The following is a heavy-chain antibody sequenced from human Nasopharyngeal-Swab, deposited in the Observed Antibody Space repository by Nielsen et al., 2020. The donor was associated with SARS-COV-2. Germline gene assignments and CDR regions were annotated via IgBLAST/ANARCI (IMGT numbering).Heavy chain of an antibody. CDR2: ISSNGGST. CDR3: ARGWRWADDY. V-gene: IGHV3-64*01. D-gene: IGHD5-24*01. CDR1: GFTFSSYA. J-gene: IGHJ4*02. Sequence: GESLKISCAASGFTFSSYAMHWVRQAPGKGLEYVSAISSNGGSTYYANFVKGRFTISRDNSKNTLYLQMGSLRAEDMAVYYCARGWRWADDYWGQGTLVTVSS.